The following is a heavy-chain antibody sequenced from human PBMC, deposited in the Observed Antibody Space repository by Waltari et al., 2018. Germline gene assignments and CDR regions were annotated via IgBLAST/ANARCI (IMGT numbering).Heavy chain of an antibody. V-gene: IGHV3-23*01. J-gene: IGHJ4*02. Sequence: VQLLESGGGLVQPGGSLRLSCAVSGFTFNKYVRTWVRQAPGKGLEGVASIRATGGTTYDADSVKGRFTISRDNSKTTVFLQMKGLGAEDTAMYYCARKNSSTWPAFDYWGQGLLVTVSS. D-gene: IGHD6-13*01. CDR2: IRATGGTT. CDR1: GFTFNKYV. CDR3: ARKNSSTWPAFDY.